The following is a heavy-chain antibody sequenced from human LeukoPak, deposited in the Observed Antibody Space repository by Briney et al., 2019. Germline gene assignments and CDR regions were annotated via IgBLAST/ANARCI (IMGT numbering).Heavy chain of an antibody. CDR2: IKADGSEK. D-gene: IGHD4-23*01. CDR3: ASTNSLDY. V-gene: IGHV3-7*01. J-gene: IGHJ4*02. Sequence: GGSLRLSCEASGFTFSSYWMSWVRQAPGKGLEWVANIKADGSEKYYVDSVKGRFTISRDNAKNSLHLQMNSLSVEDTAVYYCASTNSLDYWGQGTLVTVPS. CDR1: GFTFSSYW.